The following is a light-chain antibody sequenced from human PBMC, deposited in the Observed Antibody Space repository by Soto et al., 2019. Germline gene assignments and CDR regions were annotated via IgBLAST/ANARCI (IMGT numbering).Light chain of an antibody. CDR3: SSYTSSSTSYV. CDR2: DVS. Sequence: QSVLTQPPSASGSPGQSVTISCTGTSSDVGGYNYVSWYQQHPGKAPKLMIYDVSNRPSGVSNRFSGSKSGNTASLTISGLQADDEADYYCSSYTSSSTSYVFGTGTKLTVL. V-gene: IGLV2-14*01. CDR1: SSDVGGYNY. J-gene: IGLJ1*01.